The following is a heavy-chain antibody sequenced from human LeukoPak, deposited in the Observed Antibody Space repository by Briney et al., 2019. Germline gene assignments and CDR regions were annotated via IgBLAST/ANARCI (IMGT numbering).Heavy chain of an antibody. J-gene: IGHJ3*01. Sequence: SETLSLTCTVSGGSISSSYWSWIRQSPGKGLEWIGYFYDSVSTKYNPSLKRRVTISTDTSKNQLSLKLKSVTAADTAVYYCARHGAFFTRGFCSSANCYVDGLHKWGQGIMVSVST. D-gene: IGHD2-2*01. V-gene: IGHV4-59*08. CDR3: ARHGAFFTRGFCSSANCYVDGLHK. CDR2: FYDSVST. CDR1: GGSISSSY.